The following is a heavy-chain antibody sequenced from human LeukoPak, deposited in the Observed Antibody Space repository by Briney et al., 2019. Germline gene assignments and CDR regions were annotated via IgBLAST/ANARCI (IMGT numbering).Heavy chain of an antibody. CDR3: ARAGYDILTGYYYFDC. Sequence: PSETPSLTCTVSGGSISSGSYYWSWIRQPAGKGLEWIGRIYTSGSTNYNPSLKSRVTISVDTSKNQFSLKLRSVTAADTAVYYCARAGYDILTGYYYFDCWGQGTLVTVSS. CDR1: GGSISSGSYY. V-gene: IGHV4-61*02. D-gene: IGHD3-9*01. J-gene: IGHJ4*02. CDR2: IYTSGST.